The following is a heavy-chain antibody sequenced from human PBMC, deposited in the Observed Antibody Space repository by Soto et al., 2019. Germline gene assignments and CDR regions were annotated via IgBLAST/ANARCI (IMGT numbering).Heavy chain of an antibody. D-gene: IGHD5-18*01. CDR3: AKDREDTAMIFDS. J-gene: IGHJ4*02. V-gene: IGHV3-30*18. CDR2: ITHDGNTQ. Sequence: VQLVESGGGVVQPGRSLRLSCAASGFTFRSYGMHWVRQVPGKGLEWVAVITHDGNTQYYADSVKGRFTISRDNSKNTLYLQMNSLRAEDTAAYSCAKDREDTAMIFDSWGQGTLVTVSS. CDR1: GFTFRSYG.